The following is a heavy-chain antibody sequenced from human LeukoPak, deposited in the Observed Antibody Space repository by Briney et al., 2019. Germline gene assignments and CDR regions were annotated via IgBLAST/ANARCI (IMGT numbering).Heavy chain of an antibody. Sequence: GESLKISCKGSGYSFTSYWIGWVRQMPGKGLGWMGIIYPGDSDTRYSPSFQGQVTISADKSISTAYLQWSSLKASDTAMYYCARHWVGGYCSSTSCYTGLDYWGQGTLVTVSS. CDR1: GYSFTSYW. V-gene: IGHV5-51*01. CDR2: IYPGDSDT. J-gene: IGHJ4*02. D-gene: IGHD2-2*02. CDR3: ARHWVGGYCSSTSCYTGLDY.